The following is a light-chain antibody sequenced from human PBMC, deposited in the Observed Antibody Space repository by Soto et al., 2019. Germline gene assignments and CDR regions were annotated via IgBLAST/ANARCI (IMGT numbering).Light chain of an antibody. CDR2: GAS. CDR3: HQYVSSGT. Sequence: ILFIQTPPTLSVSPVQRDTLSCGARQSVRNYLAWYQQQPGQAPRLLIDGASSRATGIPDRFSGSGSGTDFTFTISRLEPEDFAVYYCHQYVSSGTFGQGTKEDIK. CDR1: QSVRNY. V-gene: IGKV3-20*01. J-gene: IGKJ1*01.